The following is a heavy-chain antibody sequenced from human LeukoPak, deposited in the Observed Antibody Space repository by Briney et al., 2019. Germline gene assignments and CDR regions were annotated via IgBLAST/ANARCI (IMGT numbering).Heavy chain of an antibody. J-gene: IGHJ4*02. CDR1: GFTFSSYS. Sequence: GGSLRLSCAASGFTFSSYSMNWVRQAPGKGLEWVSSISTSSSYIYYADSVKGRFTISRDNAKNSLYLQMNSLRAEDTAVYYCARETYSSGYPFDYWGQGTLVTVSS. D-gene: IGHD5-18*01. CDR2: ISTSSSYI. V-gene: IGHV3-21*01. CDR3: ARETYSSGYPFDY.